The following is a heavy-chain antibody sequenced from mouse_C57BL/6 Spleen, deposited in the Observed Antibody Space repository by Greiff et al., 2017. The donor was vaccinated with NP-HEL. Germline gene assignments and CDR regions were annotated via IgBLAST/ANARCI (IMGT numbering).Heavy chain of an antibody. J-gene: IGHJ4*01. V-gene: IGHV1-4*01. CDR2: INPSSGYT. CDR3: ARQVGAMDY. Sequence: VKLVESGAELARPGASVKMSCKASGYTFTSYTMHWVKQRPGQGLEWIGYINPSSGYTKYNQKFKDKATLTADKSSSTAYMQLSSLTSEDSAVYYCARQVGAMDYGGQGTSVTVSS. CDR1: GYTFTSYT.